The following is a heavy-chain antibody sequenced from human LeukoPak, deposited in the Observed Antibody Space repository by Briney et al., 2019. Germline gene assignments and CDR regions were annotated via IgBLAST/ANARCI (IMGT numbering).Heavy chain of an antibody. Sequence: PSETLSLTCAVYGGSFSGYYWSWIRQPPGKGLEWIGEINHSGSTNYNPSLKSRVTISVDTSKNQFSLKLSSVTAADTAVYYCARGLPYYYYYYGIDVWGQGTTVTVSS. CDR1: GGSFSGYY. J-gene: IGHJ6*02. CDR3: ARGLPYYYYYYGIDV. CDR2: INHSGST. V-gene: IGHV4-34*01.